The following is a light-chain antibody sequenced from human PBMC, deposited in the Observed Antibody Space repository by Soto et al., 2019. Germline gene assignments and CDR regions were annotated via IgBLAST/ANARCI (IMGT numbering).Light chain of an antibody. CDR1: SSDVGGYNH. CDR2: GVS. V-gene: IGLV2-14*01. Sequence: QSALTQPASVSGSSGQSIAISCTGTSSDVGGYNHVSWYQQHPGKAPKVMIYGVSNRPSGVSDRFSGSKSGNTASLTISGLQAEDEADYYCSSYTSSSTQYVFGTGTKLTVL. CDR3: SSYTSSSTQYV. J-gene: IGLJ1*01.